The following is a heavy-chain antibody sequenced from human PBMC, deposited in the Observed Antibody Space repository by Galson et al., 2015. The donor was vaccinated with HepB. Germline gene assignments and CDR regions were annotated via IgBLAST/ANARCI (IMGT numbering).Heavy chain of an antibody. Sequence: LRLSCAASGFTFSSYAMHWVRQAPGKGLEWVAVISYDGSNKYYADSVKGRFTISRDNSKNTLYLQMNSLRAEDTAVYYCARDLYIRAGGGGGSFLGYWGQGTLVTVSS. CDR3: ARDLYIRAGGGGGSFLGY. J-gene: IGHJ4*02. D-gene: IGHD1-26*01. V-gene: IGHV3-30*04. CDR2: ISYDGSNK. CDR1: GFTFSSYA.